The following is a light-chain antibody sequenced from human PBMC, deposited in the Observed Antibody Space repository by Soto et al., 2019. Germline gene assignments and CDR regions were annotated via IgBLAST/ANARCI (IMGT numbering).Light chain of an antibody. V-gene: IGKV1-6*01. J-gene: IGKJ1*01. CDR3: LHDYTYPRT. Sequence: AIQVTQSPSSLSASVGDRVTITCRASQDIKNDLGWYQQTPGKTTKLLIYAASTLQSGVPSRFSGSGSGTDFTLTSRSLEPEDSGTYYCLHDYTYPRTLGQGTTVEIK. CDR2: AAS. CDR1: QDIKND.